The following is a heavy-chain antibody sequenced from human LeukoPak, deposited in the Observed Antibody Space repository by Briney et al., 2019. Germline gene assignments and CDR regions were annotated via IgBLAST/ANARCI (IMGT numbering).Heavy chain of an antibody. V-gene: IGHV2-5*01. CDR1: GFSFSTSGVG. CDR3: VHQHNLAAADT. Sequence: ESGPTLVNPTQTLTLTCTFSGFSFSTSGVGVGWIRQPPGKALEWLALIYWHGDQRYSPSLKTRLTIAKDTSKNQVVLTLTSVDPVDTATYYCVHQHNLAAADTWGQGPLVTVSS. CDR2: IYWHGDQ. D-gene: IGHD6-13*01. J-gene: IGHJ4*02.